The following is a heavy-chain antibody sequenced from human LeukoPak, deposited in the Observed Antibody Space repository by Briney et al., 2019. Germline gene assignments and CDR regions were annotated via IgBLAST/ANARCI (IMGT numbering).Heavy chain of an antibody. V-gene: IGHV4-34*01. D-gene: IGHD3-9*01. CDR1: GVSFSGYY. CDR3: ARLRWGILTGRRNYFDY. CDR2: INHSGST. J-gene: IGHJ4*02. Sequence: PSETLSLTCAVYGVSFSGYYWSWIRQPPGRGLEWIGEINHSGSTNYNPSLKSRVTISVDTSKNQFSLKLSSVTAADTAVYYCARLRWGILTGRRNYFDYWGQGTLVTVS.